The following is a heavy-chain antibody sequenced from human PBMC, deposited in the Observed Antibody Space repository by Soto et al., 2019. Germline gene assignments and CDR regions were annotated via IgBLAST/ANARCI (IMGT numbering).Heavy chain of an antibody. CDR1: GFPVSNNY. Sequence: GGSLRLSCAVSGFPVSNNYMTWVRQAPGKGLEWVSVIYSGGSTHYADSVKGRSTISRDNSENTLHLQMDSLRAEDTAVYYCVKGVAHNDNYIPFEYWGQGSLVTVCS. J-gene: IGHJ4*01. V-gene: IGHV3-53*01. D-gene: IGHD1-1*01. CDR2: IYSGGST. CDR3: VKGVAHNDNYIPFEY.